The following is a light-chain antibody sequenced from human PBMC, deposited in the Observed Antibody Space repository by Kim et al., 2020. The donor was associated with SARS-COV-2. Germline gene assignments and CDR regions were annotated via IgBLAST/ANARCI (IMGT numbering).Light chain of an antibody. CDR2: GAS. CDR1: QVIVAD. Sequence: CVSVGDRVTITCRASQVIVADLNWYQQKSGKAPKLLIYGASSLETGFPTRFDGSGAGTDFTLTISNLQPEDVASYYCLQDSSYPYTFGQGTKLEI. V-gene: IGKV1-6*01. CDR3: LQDSSYPYT. J-gene: IGKJ2*01.